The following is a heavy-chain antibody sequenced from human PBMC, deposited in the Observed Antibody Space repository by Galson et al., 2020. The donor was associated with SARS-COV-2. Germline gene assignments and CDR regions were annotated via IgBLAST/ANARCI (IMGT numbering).Heavy chain of an antibody. CDR2: INSDGSST. V-gene: IGHV3-74*01. D-gene: IGHD3-3*01. Sequence: GESLKISCAASGFTFSSYWMHWVRQAPGKGLVWVSRINSDGSSTSYADSVKGRFTISRDNAKNTLYLQMNSLRAEDTALYYCARGRVPDDFWSGYYTSYYYYMDVWGKGTTVTVSS. CDR3: ARGRVPDDFWSGYYTSYYYYMDV. J-gene: IGHJ6*03. CDR1: GFTFSSYW.